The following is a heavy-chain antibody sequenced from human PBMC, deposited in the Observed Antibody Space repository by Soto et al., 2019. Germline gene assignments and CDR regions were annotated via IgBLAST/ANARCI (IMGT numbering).Heavy chain of an antibody. D-gene: IGHD4-17*01. CDR2: IWYDGTQK. CDR1: GFTFNTYS. CDR3: ARAGGTTVTGLWHFDS. V-gene: IGHV3-33*01. J-gene: IGHJ4*02. Sequence: GGSLRLSCEASGFTFNTYSMHWVRQPPGKGLEWLAAIWYDGTQKYYADSVKGRFIISRDNSKKTLYLEMNSLRAEDTAVYYYARAGGTTVTGLWHFDSWGQGTLVTVSS.